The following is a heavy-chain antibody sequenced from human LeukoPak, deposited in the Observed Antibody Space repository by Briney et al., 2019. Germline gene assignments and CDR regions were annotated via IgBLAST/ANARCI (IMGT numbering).Heavy chain of an antibody. V-gene: IGHV4-34*01. Sequence: SETLSLTCAVYGGSFSGYYWSWIRQPPGKGLEWIGEINHSGSTNYNPSLKSRVTISVDTSKNQFSLKLSSVTAADTAVYYCARLRRGGYSYGYIGFDYWGQGTLVTVSS. J-gene: IGHJ4*02. CDR2: INHSGST. CDR1: GGSFSGYY. D-gene: IGHD5-18*01. CDR3: ARLRRGGYSYGYIGFDY.